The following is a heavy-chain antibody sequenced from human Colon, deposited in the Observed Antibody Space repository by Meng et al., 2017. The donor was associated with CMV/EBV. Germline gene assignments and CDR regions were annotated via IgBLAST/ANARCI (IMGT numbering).Heavy chain of an antibody. CDR2: IIPIFGTA. CDR3: ARGPIQAVVPAAIIPGGMDV. V-gene: IGHV1-69*05. CDR1: GGTFSSYA. D-gene: IGHD2-2*02. J-gene: IGHJ6*02. Sequence: SVKVSCKASGGTFSSYAISWVRQAPGQGLEWMGGIIPIFGTANYAQKFQGRVTITTDESTSTAYMELSSLRSEDTAVYYCARGPIQAVVPAAIIPGGMDVWGQGTTVTVS.